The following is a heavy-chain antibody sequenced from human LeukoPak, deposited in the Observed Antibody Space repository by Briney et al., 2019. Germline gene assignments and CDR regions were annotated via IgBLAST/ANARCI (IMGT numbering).Heavy chain of an antibody. D-gene: IGHD3-10*01. CDR3: ARNLFYSGSGSYPLDY. CDR1: GGSFSGYY. Sequence: SETLSLTCAVYGGSFSGYYWSWIRQAPGKGLEWIGEINNSGSTNYNASLKSRLTISVNTSKNQFSLRLSSVTAADTAVYYCARNLFYSGSGSYPLDYWGQGTLVTVSS. J-gene: IGHJ4*02. V-gene: IGHV4-34*01. CDR2: INNSGST.